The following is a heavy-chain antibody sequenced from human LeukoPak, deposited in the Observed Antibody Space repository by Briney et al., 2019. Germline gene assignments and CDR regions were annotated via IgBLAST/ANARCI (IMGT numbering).Heavy chain of an antibody. Sequence: GGSLRLSCAASGFTFDDYGMSWVRQAPGKGLEWVSGINWSGGSRGYADSVKGRFTISRDNAKNSLYLQMNSLRAEDTAFYYCARGPLQTIPTSKIVVYYYPFDYWGQGTQVTVSS. CDR2: INWSGGSR. J-gene: IGHJ4*02. D-gene: IGHD3-22*01. V-gene: IGHV3-20*04. CDR1: GFTFDDYG. CDR3: ARGPLQTIPTSKIVVYYYPFDY.